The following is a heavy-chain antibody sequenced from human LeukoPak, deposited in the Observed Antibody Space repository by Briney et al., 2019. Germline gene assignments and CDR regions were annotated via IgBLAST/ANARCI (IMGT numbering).Heavy chain of an antibody. J-gene: IGHJ4*02. D-gene: IGHD3-3*02. Sequence: ASVTVSCKASGLSLTHDGISWVRQAPGQGLEWMGWISAYNGNTNYAQKLQGRVTMTTDTSTSTAYMELRSLRSDDTAVYYCARDISTYWGQGTLVTVSS. V-gene: IGHV1-18*01. CDR3: ARDISTY. CDR2: ISAYNGNT. CDR1: GLSLTHDG.